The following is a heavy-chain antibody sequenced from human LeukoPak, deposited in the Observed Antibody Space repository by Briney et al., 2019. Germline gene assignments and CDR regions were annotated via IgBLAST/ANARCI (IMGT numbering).Heavy chain of an antibody. Sequence: PSETLSLTCTVSGGSISSRTYYWGWIRQPPGKGLEWIGSLYYSESTYYNPSLESRVTISVDTSKNQFSLKLSSVTAADTAVYYCARDRGYCSGGSCYSNWFDPWGQGTLVTVSS. J-gene: IGHJ5*02. CDR2: LYYSEST. CDR1: GGSISSRTYY. D-gene: IGHD2-15*01. CDR3: ARDRGYCSGGSCYSNWFDP. V-gene: IGHV4-39*07.